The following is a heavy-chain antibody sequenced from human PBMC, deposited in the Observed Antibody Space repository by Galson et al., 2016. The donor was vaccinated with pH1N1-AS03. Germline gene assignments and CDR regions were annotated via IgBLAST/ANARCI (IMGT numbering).Heavy chain of an antibody. CDR1: GFTFKSYW. V-gene: IGHV3-7*03. CDR3: ARESTGTEHIVVVTGRYGYYYMDV. CDR2: INQDENEK. Sequence: SLRLSCAASGFTFKSYWMSWVRQAPGKGLEWVANINQDENEKYCVDSVKGRFTIYRENAKNSLYLEMNSLRAEDTALYYCARESTGTEHIVVVTGRYGYYYMDVWGKGTTVTVSS. J-gene: IGHJ6*03. D-gene: IGHD2-21*02.